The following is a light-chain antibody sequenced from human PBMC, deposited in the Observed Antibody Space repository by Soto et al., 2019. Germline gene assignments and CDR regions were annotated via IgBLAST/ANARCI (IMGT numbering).Light chain of an antibody. V-gene: IGLV3-21*02. CDR1: NIGNKN. CDR3: RVWDTSSDHVV. CDR2: DDS. Sequence: SYELTQPPSVSAAPGQTASITCGGNNIGNKNVYWYQQKPGQAPLLVIYDDSDRPSGIPERFSGSNSANTASLTIRGVGVGDEADYFCRVWDTSSDHVVFGGGTKLTVL. J-gene: IGLJ2*01.